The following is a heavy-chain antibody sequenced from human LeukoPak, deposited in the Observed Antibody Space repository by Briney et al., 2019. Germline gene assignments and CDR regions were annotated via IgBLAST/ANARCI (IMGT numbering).Heavy chain of an antibody. Sequence: ASVKVSCKASGGTFSSYAISWVRQAPGQGLEWMGWISAYNGNTNYAQKLQGRVTMTTDTSTSTAYMELRSLRSDDTAVYYCARVIAAAGQNAFDIWGQGTMVTVSS. V-gene: IGHV1-18*01. D-gene: IGHD6-13*01. J-gene: IGHJ3*02. CDR2: ISAYNGNT. CDR1: GGTFSSYA. CDR3: ARVIAAAGQNAFDI.